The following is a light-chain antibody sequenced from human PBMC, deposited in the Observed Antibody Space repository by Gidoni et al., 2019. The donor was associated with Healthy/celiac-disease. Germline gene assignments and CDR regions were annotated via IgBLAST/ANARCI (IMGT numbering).Light chain of an antibody. Sequence: DLVMTQSTDARAVSLGERATINCKSSQSVLYSSNNKNYLAWYQQKQGQPPKLLIYCASTRESGVPDRFSGSWSVTDFSLTISSLQAEDVAVYYCQQYYSTPYTFGQGTKLEIK. CDR2: CAS. CDR3: QQYYSTPYT. CDR1: QSVLYSSNNKNY. J-gene: IGKJ2*01. V-gene: IGKV4-1*01.